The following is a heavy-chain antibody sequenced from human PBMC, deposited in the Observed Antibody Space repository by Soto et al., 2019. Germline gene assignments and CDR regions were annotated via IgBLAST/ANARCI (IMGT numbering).Heavy chain of an antibody. CDR3: AREQQLVLGY. CDR1: GFTFSSYA. D-gene: IGHD6-13*01. J-gene: IGHJ4*02. CDR2: ISYDGSNK. V-gene: IGHV3-30-3*01. Sequence: QVQLVESGGGVVQPGRSLRLSCAASGFTFSSYAMHWVRQAPGKGLEWVAVISYDGSNKYYADSVKGRFTISRDNSKNTLYLQMNSLRAAYTAVYYCAREQQLVLGYWGQGTLVTVSS.